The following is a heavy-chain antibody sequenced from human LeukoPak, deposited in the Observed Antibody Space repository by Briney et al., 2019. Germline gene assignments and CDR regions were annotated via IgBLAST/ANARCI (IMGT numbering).Heavy chain of an antibody. CDR2: IYTSGST. V-gene: IGHV4-61*09. CDR1: GGSISSGNNH. J-gene: IGHJ4*02. Sequence: SETLSITCTVSGGSISSGNNHWSWIRQPAGNGLGMIGHIYTSGSTNYNPSLKSRVTISVDTSKSQVSLKLSSVTAADTAVYYCASLTVTTAAGFDYWGQGTLVTVSS. CDR3: ASLTVTTAAGFDY. D-gene: IGHD4-17*01.